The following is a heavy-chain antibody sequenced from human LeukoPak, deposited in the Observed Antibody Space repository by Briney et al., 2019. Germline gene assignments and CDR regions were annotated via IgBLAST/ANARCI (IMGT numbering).Heavy chain of an antibody. CDR3: AKAGRVVPAAFDY. CDR1: GFTFSDYY. Sequence: PGGSLRLSCAASGFTFSDYYMSWIRQAPGKGLEWVSAISGSGGSTYYADSVKGRFTISRDNSKNTLYLQMNSLRAEDTAVYYCAKAGRVVPAAFDYWGQGTLVTVSS. V-gene: IGHV3-23*01. J-gene: IGHJ4*02. D-gene: IGHD2-2*01. CDR2: ISGSGGST.